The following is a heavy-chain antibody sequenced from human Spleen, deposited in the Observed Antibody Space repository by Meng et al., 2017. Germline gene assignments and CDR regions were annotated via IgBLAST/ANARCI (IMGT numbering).Heavy chain of an antibody. CDR3: ARDRLYCRSTSCSYFDY. J-gene: IGHJ4*02. D-gene: IGHD2-2*01. V-gene: IGHV4-4*07. CDR1: GYSISSSYY. Sequence: SETLSLTCAVSGYSISSSYYWSWIRQPAGKGLEWIGRIYTSGSTNYNPSLKSRVTMSVDTSNNQFSLKLRSVTAADTAVYYCARDRLYCRSTSCSYFDYWGQGTLVTVSS. CDR2: IYTSGST.